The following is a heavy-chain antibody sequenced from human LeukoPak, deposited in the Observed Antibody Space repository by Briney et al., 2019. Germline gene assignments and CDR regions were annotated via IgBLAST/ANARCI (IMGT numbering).Heavy chain of an antibody. Sequence: SETLSLTCAISGGSIYSHSWWSWVRQPPGKGLEWIGEIYHGGDTNYDPSLKSRVSMSVDRSTNHFSLSLSSVTAADTAIYYCAGHAKVLGTRGFDYWGQGTLVTVSS. CDR2: IYHGGDT. D-gene: IGHD1-1*01. CDR3: AGHAKVLGTRGFDY. J-gene: IGHJ4*02. CDR1: GGSIYSHSW. V-gene: IGHV4-4*02.